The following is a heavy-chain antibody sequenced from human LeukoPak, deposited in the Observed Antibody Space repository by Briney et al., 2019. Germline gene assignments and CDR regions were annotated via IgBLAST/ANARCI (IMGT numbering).Heavy chain of an antibody. CDR3: ARQASTMVRGVIRYYYYYMDV. J-gene: IGHJ6*03. CDR1: GYSFTSYW. Sequence: GESLKISCKGSGYSFTSYWIGWVRQMPGKGLEWMGIIYPGDSDTRYSPSFQGQVTISADKSISTAYLQWSSLKASDTAMYYCARQASTMVRGVIRYYYYYMDVWGKGTTVTISS. D-gene: IGHD3-10*01. V-gene: IGHV5-51*01. CDR2: IYPGDSDT.